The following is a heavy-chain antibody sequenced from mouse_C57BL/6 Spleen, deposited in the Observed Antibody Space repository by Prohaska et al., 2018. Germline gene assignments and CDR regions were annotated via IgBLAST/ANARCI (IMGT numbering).Heavy chain of an antibody. D-gene: IGHD1-1*02. V-gene: IGHV10-3*01. CDR3: VRDYGGAMDY. CDR1: GFTFNTYA. Sequence: EVQLVESGGGLVQPKGSLKLSCAASGFTFNTYAMHWVRQAPGKGLEWVARRRRKSRNYARYEDDSVKERLTSSRDDSQSMLYLQMNNLKSEETAMYYCVRDYGGAMDYWGQGASVT. CDR2: RRRKSRNYAR. J-gene: IGHJ4*01.